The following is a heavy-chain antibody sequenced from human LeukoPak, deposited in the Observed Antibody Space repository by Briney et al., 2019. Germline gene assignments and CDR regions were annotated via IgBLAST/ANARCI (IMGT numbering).Heavy chain of an antibody. J-gene: IGHJ4*02. D-gene: IGHD4-17*01. CDR1: GYTFTSYY. CDR3: ARGAYGDK. CDR2: INPSGGST. Sequence: ASVKVSCKASGYTFTSYYMHWVRQAPGQGLEWMGIINPSGGSTSYAQKFQGRVTMTTDRSTNTAYMELRSLRSDDTAVYYCARGAYGDKWGQGTMVTVSS. V-gene: IGHV1-46*01.